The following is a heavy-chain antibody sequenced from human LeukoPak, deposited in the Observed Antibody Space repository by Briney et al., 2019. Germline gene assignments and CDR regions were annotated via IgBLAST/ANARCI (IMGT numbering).Heavy chain of an antibody. D-gene: IGHD4-23*01. V-gene: IGHV1-2*02. CDR3: ARDLGGGYGGGDY. J-gene: IGHJ4*02. CDR2: INPNSGGT. CDR1: GGTFSSYA. Sequence: GASVKVSCKASGGTFSSYAISWVRQAPGQGLEWMGWINPNSGGTNYAQKFQGRVTMTRDTSISTAYMELSRLRSDDTAVYYCARDLGGGYGGGDYWGQGTLVTVSS.